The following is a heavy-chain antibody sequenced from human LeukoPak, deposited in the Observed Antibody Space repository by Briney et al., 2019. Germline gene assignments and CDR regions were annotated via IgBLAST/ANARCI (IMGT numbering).Heavy chain of an antibody. CDR3: ARDRYDSVYNWFDP. Sequence: PSETLSLTCTVSGGSISDYYWTWIRQSAGKGLEWIGRIYVRGSTKYNPSLNPSVKSRVTISVDVSKNQFSLRMSSVTAADTALYYCARDRYDSVYNWFDPWGQGILVTVSS. D-gene: IGHD3-22*01. CDR2: IYVRGST. J-gene: IGHJ5*02. V-gene: IGHV4-4*07. CDR1: GGSISDYY.